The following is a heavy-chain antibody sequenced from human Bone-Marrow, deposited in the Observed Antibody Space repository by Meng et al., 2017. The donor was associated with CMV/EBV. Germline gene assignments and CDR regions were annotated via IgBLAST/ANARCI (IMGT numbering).Heavy chain of an antibody. D-gene: IGHD6-19*01. CDR1: GYTFTSYG. CDR3: ARDAYEQWTYTLYGMDV. Sequence: ASVKVSCKASGYTFTSYGISWVRQAPGQGLEWMGWISAYNGNTNYAQKLQGRVTMTTDTSTSTAYMELRSLRSDDTAVYYCARDAYEQWTYTLYGMDVWGQGTTVTVSS. J-gene: IGHJ6*02. CDR2: ISAYNGNT. V-gene: IGHV1-18*01.